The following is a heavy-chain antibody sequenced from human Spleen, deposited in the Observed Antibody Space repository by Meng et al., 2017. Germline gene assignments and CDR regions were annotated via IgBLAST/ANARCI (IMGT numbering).Heavy chain of an antibody. Sequence: GGSLRLSCAASGFYFNNAWMSWVRQAPGRGLEWVSSISGDSTYYADSGKGRFTIPRDNAKNSLYLQMNSLRAEDTALYYCAKGGGGDFTSHGMDVCGQGTTVTVSS. CDR2: ISGDST. J-gene: IGHJ6*02. CDR3: AKGGGGDFTSHGMDV. V-gene: IGHV3-38-3*01. CDR1: GFYFNNAW. D-gene: IGHD2-21*02.